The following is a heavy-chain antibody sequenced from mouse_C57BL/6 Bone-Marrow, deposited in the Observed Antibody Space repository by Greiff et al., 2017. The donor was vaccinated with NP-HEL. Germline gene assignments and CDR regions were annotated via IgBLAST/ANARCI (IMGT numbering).Heavy chain of an antibody. J-gene: IGHJ4*01. CDR2: IYHGSGST. V-gene: IGHV1-55*01. Sequence: QVQLQQPGAELVKPGASVKMSCKASGYTFTSYWITWVMQRPGQGLEWIGVIYHGSGSTNYNEKFKSKATMTVNNSSSTAYMQLSSLTSGDSAVYDCARKGFLIYYARDYWGRGNSVTVSS. CDR3: ARKGFLIYYARDY. CDR1: GYTFTSYW.